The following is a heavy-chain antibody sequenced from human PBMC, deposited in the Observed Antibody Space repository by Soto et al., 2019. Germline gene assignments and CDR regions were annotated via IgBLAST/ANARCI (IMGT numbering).Heavy chain of an antibody. CDR2: VYYSGTT. V-gene: IGHV4-61*01. CDR3: ARLPRTGSPRYYLDS. J-gene: IGHJ4*02. Sequence: QVQLQESGPGLVQPSETPSLTCTVSGGPVSSSSYYWNWIRQPPGKGLEWIAYVYYSGTTNYNPSLKSRVTITVATSTSQFSLNLSSVTAADTAVYYCARLPRTGSPRYYLDSWGQGTLVTVSS. D-gene: IGHD1-1*01. CDR1: GGPVSSSSYY.